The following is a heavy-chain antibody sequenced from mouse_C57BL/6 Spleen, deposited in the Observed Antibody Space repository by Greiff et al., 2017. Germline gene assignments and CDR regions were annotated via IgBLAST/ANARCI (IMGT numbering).Heavy chain of an antibody. CDR3: ARGGLQTVRFAY. V-gene: IGHV1-69*01. CDR2: FDPSDIYT. Sequence: QVPLQQPGAELVMPGASVKLSCKASGYTFTSYWMHWVTQRPGQGLEWIGEFDPSDIYTNYHQKFKGKSTLTVAKSSSTAYMQLSSLTSEDSAVYYCARGGLQTVRFAYWGQGTLVTVSA. D-gene: IGHD3-2*01. CDR1: GYTFTSYW. J-gene: IGHJ3*01.